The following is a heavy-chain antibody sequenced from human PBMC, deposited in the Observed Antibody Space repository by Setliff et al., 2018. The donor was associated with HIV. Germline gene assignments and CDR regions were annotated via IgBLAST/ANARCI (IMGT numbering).Heavy chain of an antibody. J-gene: IGHJ4*01. D-gene: IGHD3-10*01. Sequence: SETLSLTCTVSGGYISNYYWSWIRQPPGKVLEWIGYIYPIGSPDFPSGNTVYNPSFRSRVTLSLDKSKNQFSLKLTSVTAADAAVYYCTGDYNSGSNRFDYLGQGTPVTVSS. CDR2: IYPIGSPDFPSGNT. CDR1: GGYISNYY. V-gene: IGHV4-4*08. CDR3: TGDYNSGSNRFDY.